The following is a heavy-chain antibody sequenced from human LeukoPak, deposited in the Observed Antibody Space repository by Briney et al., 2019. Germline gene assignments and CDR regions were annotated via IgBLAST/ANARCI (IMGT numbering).Heavy chain of an antibody. J-gene: IGHJ4*02. V-gene: IGHV3-48*01. Sequence: PGGSLRLSCAVTGLTFSDYGMNWVRQAPGKGLEWISHISGRRPIIYYADSVKGRFTISRDNAKNSLYLQMNSLRAEDTAVYYCARVLYSGYFPHGYWGQGTLVTVSS. CDR3: ARVLYSGYFPHGY. CDR2: ISGRRPII. D-gene: IGHD5-12*01. CDR1: GLTFSDYG.